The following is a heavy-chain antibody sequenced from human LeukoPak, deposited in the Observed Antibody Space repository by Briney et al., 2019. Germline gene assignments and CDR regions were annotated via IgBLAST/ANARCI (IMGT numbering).Heavy chain of an antibody. CDR2: INPNSGDT. CDR1: GYTFTGYY. Sequence: ASVKVSCKASGYTFTGYYMHWVRQAPGQGLEWMGWINPNSGDTNYAQKFQGRVTMTRDRTISTAYMEMSRLRSDDTAVYYCARDRTTYGYSYGCGHWGQGTLVTVSS. CDR3: ARDRTTYGYSYGCGH. J-gene: IGHJ4*02. D-gene: IGHD5-18*01. V-gene: IGHV1-2*02.